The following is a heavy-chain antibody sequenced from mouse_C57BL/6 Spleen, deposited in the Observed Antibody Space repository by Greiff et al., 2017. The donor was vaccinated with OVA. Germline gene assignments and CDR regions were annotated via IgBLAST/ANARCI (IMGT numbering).Heavy chain of an antibody. CDR3: ARDGDSFYAMDY. CDR2: IYPGDGDT. J-gene: IGHJ4*01. Sequence: VKLMESGPELVKPGASVKISCKASGYAFSSSWMNWVKQRPGKGLEWIGRIYPGDGDTNYNGKFKGKATLTADKSSSTAYMQLSSLTSEDSAVYFCARDGDSFYAMDYWGQGTSVTVSS. CDR1: GYAFSSSW. V-gene: IGHV1-82*01. D-gene: IGHD1-1*02.